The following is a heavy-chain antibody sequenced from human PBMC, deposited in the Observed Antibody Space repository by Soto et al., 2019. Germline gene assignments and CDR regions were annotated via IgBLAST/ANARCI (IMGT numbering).Heavy chain of an antibody. J-gene: IGHJ4*02. CDR3: ARSPVQLPIHAKAAAGKSEGIRLSQQLVNPKEYVSALNPYYFDY. D-gene: IGHD6-13*01. Sequence: SETLSLTCTVSGGSISSYYWSWIRQPPGKGLEWIGYIYYSGSTNYNPSLKSRVTISVDTSKNQFSRKLSSVTAADTAVYYCARSPVQLPIHAKAAAGKSEGIRLSQQLVNPKEYVSALNPYYFDYWGQGTLVTVSS. CDR1: GGSISSYY. V-gene: IGHV4-59*01. CDR2: IYYSGST.